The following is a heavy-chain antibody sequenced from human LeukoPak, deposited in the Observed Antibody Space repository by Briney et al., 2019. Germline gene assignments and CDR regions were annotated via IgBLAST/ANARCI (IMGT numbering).Heavy chain of an antibody. Sequence: GGSLRLSCAASGFTFSSYTMNWVRQAPGKGLEWVSCISTASVAIDYADSVKGRFTISRDNAKNSLYLQMNSLRAEDTAVYYCAKDSYSKGDFWGQGVLVTVSS. D-gene: IGHD6-13*01. CDR3: AKDSYSKGDF. J-gene: IGHJ4*02. CDR2: ISTASVAI. CDR1: GFTFSSYT. V-gene: IGHV3-48*01.